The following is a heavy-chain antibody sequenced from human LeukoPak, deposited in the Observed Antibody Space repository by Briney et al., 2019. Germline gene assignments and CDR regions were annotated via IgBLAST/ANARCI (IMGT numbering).Heavy chain of an antibody. CDR1: GFTFSSYD. CDR2: VSGSGDST. CDR3: AKRHDSNGPTGYFDN. V-gene: IGHV3-23*01. Sequence: PGGSLRLSCAASGFTFSSYDMSWVRQAPGKGLEWVSSVSGSGDSTYYADSVKGRFTISRDNSKNTLYVQMNSLRAEDAAVYYCAKRHDSNGPTGYFDNWGQGTLVTVSS. J-gene: IGHJ4*02. D-gene: IGHD3-22*01.